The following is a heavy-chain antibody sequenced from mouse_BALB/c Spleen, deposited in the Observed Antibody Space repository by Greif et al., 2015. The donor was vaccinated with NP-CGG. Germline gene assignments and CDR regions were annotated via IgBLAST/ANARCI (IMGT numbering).Heavy chain of an antibody. CDR1: GFNIKDYY. CDR3: ASHDENWFAY. Sequence: EVKLQESGAELVRPGALVKLSCKASGFNIKDYYMHWVKQRPEQGLEWIGWIDPENGNTIYDPKFQGKASITADTSSNTAYLQLSSLTSEDTAVYYCASHDENWFAYWGQGTLVTVSA. V-gene: IGHV14-1*02. D-gene: IGHD2-12*01. CDR2: IDPENGNT. J-gene: IGHJ3*01.